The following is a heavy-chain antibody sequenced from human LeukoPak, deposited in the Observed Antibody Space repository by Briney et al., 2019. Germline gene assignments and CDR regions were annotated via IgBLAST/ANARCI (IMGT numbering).Heavy chain of an antibody. V-gene: IGHV4-59*08. CDR1: GGSISSYY. Sequence: SETLSLTCTVSGGSISSYYWSWIRQPPGKGLEWIGYIYYGGSTNYNPSLKSRVTISVDTSKNQFSLKLSSVTAADTAVYYCARQSDTAGYYGMDVWGQGTTVTVSS. CDR3: ARQSDTAGYYGMDV. J-gene: IGHJ6*02. D-gene: IGHD5-18*01. CDR2: IYYGGST.